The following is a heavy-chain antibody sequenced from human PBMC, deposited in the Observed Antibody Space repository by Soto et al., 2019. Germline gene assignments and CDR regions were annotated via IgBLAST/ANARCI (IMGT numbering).Heavy chain of an antibody. CDR2: TYYRSRWYN. CDR1: GYSVSSNSAA. CDR3: AGTSSLQWYYMDV. V-gene: IGHV6-1*01. D-gene: IGHD1-7*01. Sequence: PSQTLSITCVISGYSVSSNSAAWNWLRQSPSRGLEWLGRTYYRSRWYNDYAVSVRSRITVNADTSKNQFSLHLNSVTPEDTAVYYCAGTSSLQWYYMDVWDKETTVTVSS. J-gene: IGHJ6*03.